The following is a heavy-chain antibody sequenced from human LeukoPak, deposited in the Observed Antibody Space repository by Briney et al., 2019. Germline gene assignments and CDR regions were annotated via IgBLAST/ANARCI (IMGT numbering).Heavy chain of an antibody. Sequence: HPSETLSLTCTASGGSISSSSHYWGWIRQPPGKGLEWIGSIYYSGSTYYNPSLKSRVTISVDTSKNQFSLKLSSVTAADTAVYYCARARAVRGPGWFDIWGQGTMVTVSS. CDR2: IYYSGST. CDR3: ARARAVRGPGWFDI. J-gene: IGHJ3*02. D-gene: IGHD2-15*01. V-gene: IGHV4-39*07. CDR1: GGSISSSSHY.